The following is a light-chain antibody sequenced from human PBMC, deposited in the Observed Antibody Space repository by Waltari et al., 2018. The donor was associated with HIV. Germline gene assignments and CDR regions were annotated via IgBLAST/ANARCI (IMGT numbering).Light chain of an antibody. V-gene: IGKV3D-15*01. CDR3: QQSDNWPPWT. Sequence: EIVMTQAPATLSVSPGERATLSCRASQNVNNKVAWFQQRPGQAPRLLIYEVSTRATAIPPRFSGSGSGTEFNLTISNLQSEDFAVYYCQQSDNWPPWTFGRGTKVEVK. CDR1: QNVNNK. J-gene: IGKJ1*01. CDR2: EVS.